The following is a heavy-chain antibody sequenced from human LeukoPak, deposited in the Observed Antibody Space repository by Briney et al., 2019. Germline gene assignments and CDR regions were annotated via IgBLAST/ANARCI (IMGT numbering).Heavy chain of an antibody. V-gene: IGHV3-33*01. CDR3: ARDSFRTRFGGVDY. CDR2: IWYDGSNK. Sequence: PGGSLRLSCAASGFTFSSYGMHWVRQAPGKGLEWVAVIWYDGSNKYYADSVKGRFAISRDNSKNTLYLQMNSLRAEDTAVYYCARDSFRTRFGGVDYWGQGTLVTVSS. J-gene: IGHJ4*02. CDR1: GFTFSSYG. D-gene: IGHD3-16*01.